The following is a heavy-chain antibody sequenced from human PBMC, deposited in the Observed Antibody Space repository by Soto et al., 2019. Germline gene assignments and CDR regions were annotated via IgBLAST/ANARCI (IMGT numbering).Heavy chain of an antibody. V-gene: IGHV1-69*13. D-gene: IGHD2-15*01. J-gene: IGHJ6*02. CDR2: IIPIFGTA. CDR1: GGTFSSYA. Sequence: SVKVSCKASGGTFSSYAISWVRQAPGQGLEWMGGIIPIFGTANYAQKFQGRVTITADESTSTAYMELSSLRSEDTAVYYCARDKMDCSGGSCYQGNYYYYGMDVWGQGTTVTVSS. CDR3: ARDKMDCSGGSCYQGNYYYYGMDV.